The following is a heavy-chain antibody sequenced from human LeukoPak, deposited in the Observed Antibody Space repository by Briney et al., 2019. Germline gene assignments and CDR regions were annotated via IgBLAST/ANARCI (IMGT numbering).Heavy chain of an antibody. CDR3: AAEAVHDSGGYYPSLDY. CDR2: ISPVFGTA. D-gene: IGHD3-22*01. Sequence: GSSVKVSCKISGGSFRGYGFTWVRQAPGQGLEWMGGISPVFGTATYARKFKGRVTLTTDESTSTAYMEVSSLRHEDTAIYYCAAEAVHDSGGYYPSLDYWGQGTLVTVSS. V-gene: IGHV1-69*05. J-gene: IGHJ4*02. CDR1: GGSFRGYG.